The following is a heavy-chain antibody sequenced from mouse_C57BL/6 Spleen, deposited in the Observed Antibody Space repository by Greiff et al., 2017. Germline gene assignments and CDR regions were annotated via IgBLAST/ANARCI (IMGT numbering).Heavy chain of an antibody. D-gene: IGHD2-3*01. CDR2: IHPNSGST. CDR3: ARGGYSYYYAMDY. V-gene: IGHV1-64*01. J-gene: IGHJ4*01. Sequence: QVQLKQPGAELVKPGASVKLSCKASGYTFTSYWMHWVKQRPGQGLEWIGMIHPNSGSTNYNEKFKSKATLTVDKSSSTAYMQLSSLTSEDSAVYYCARGGYSYYYAMDYWGQGTSVTVSS. CDR1: GYTFTSYW.